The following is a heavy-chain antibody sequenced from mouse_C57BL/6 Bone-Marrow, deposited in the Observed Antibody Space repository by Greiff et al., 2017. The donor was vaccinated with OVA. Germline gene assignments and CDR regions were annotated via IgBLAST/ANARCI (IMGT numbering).Heavy chain of an antibody. Sequence: EVQGVESGGGLVKPGGSLKLSCAASGFTFSSYAMSWVRQTPEKRLEWVATISDGGSYTYYPDNVKGRFTISRDNAKNNLYLQMSHLKSEDTAMYYCARDRGVFADWGQGTLVTVSA. V-gene: IGHV5-4*01. CDR2: ISDGGSYT. CDR1: GFTFSSYA. J-gene: IGHJ3*01. CDR3: ARDRGVFAD.